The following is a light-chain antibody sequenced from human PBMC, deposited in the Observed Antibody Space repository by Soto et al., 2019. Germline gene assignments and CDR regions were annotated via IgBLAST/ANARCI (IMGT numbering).Light chain of an antibody. V-gene: IGKV3D-20*01. CDR1: QSVSSSY. J-gene: IGKJ1*01. CDR3: REYGSSPRT. CDR2: DAS. Sequence: EIVLTQSPATLSLSPGERATLSCGASQSVSSSYLAWYQQKPGLAPRLLIYDASSRATGIPDRFSGSGSGTDFTLTISRLESEDFAVYYCREYGSSPRTFGQGSKVDIK.